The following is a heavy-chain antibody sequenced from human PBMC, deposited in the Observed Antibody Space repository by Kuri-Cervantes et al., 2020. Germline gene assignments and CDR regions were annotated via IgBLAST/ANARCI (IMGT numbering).Heavy chain of an antibody. CDR3: AKDYYSKYYFDY. CDR1: GFTVSSNY. D-gene: IGHD3-22*01. CDR2: IYSGGST. J-gene: IGHJ4*02. V-gene: IGHV3-53*05. Sequence: GGSLRLSCAAPGFTVSSNYMSWVRQVPGKGLEWVSVIYSGGSTYYADSVKGRFTISRDNSKNTLYLQMNSLRAEDTAVYYCAKDYYSKYYFDYWGQGTLVTVSS.